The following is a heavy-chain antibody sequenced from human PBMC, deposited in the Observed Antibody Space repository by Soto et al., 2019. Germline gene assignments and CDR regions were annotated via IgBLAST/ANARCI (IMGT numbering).Heavy chain of an antibody. Sequence: SETLSLTCIVSGGSVNSVSYYWTWIRQPPGKGLEWIGSIYYTGSTNYYPSLKSRVTISVDPSKNQFSLKLTSVTAADTAVYYCARDGYSYGNYYYGMDVWGQGTTVTVSS. CDR3: ARDGYSYGNYYYGMDV. V-gene: IGHV4-61*01. CDR1: GGSVNSVSYY. CDR2: IYYTGST. D-gene: IGHD5-18*01. J-gene: IGHJ6*02.